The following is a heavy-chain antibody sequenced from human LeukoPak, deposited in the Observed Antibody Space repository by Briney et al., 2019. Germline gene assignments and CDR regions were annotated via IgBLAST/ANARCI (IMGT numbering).Heavy chain of an antibody. CDR1: GGSFSGYY. D-gene: IGHD3-9*01. CDR2: INHSGST. CDR3: ARGLRYFDWLSDNWFDP. J-gene: IGHJ5*02. V-gene: IGHV4-34*01. Sequence: SETLSLTCAVYGGSFSGYYWSWIRQPPGKGLEWIGEINHSGSTNYNPSLKSRVTISVDTSKNQFSLKLSSVTAADTAVYYCARGLRYFDWLSDNWFDPWGQGTLVTVSS.